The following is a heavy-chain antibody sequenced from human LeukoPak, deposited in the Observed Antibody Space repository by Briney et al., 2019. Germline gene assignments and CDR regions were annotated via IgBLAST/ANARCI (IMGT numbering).Heavy chain of an antibody. V-gene: IGHV3-48*03. J-gene: IGHJ6*02. CDR2: ISSSASTI. CDR1: GFTFSSYE. CDR3: ARVYCSRTTCSYYYGMDV. Sequence: QPGGSLRLSCAASGFTFSSYEMNWVRQAPGKGLEWVSYISSSASTINYADSVKGRFTVSRDNAKNTVYLQLNSLRAEDTAVYYCARVYCSRTTCSYYYGMDVWGQGTTVTVSS. D-gene: IGHD2-2*01.